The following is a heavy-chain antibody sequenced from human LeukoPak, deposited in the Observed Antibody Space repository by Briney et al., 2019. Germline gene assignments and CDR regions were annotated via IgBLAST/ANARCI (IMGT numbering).Heavy chain of an antibody. Sequence: PGGSLRLSCAASGFTFSTYGMHWVRQAPGKGLEWVSSVTGHGGSTYIADSVRGRFTISRDNSKNTLYLQMNSLRAEDTAVYYCARARGLGYGDDVRWFDPWGQGTLVTVSS. CDR3: ARARGLGYGDDVRWFDP. J-gene: IGHJ5*02. CDR2: VTGHGGST. V-gene: IGHV3-30*12. CDR1: GFTFSTYG. D-gene: IGHD4-17*01.